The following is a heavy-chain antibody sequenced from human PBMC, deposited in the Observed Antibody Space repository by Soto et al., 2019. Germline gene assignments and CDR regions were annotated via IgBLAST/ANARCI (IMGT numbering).Heavy chain of an antibody. CDR2: ISYDGSNK. V-gene: IGHV3-30-3*01. J-gene: IGHJ6*02. CDR3: ARDRARGSSSGLYYYYYGMDV. CDR1: WFTSGDHG. D-gene: IGHD6-13*01. Sequence: SCTASWFTSGDHGVHCVLKNTGKGLEWVAVISYDGSNKYYADSVKGRFTISRDNSKNTLYLQMNSLRAEDTAVYYCARDRARGSSSGLYYYYYGMDVWGQGTTVTVSS.